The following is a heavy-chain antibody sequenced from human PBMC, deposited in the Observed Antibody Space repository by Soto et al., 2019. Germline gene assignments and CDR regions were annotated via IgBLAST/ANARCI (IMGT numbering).Heavy chain of an antibody. CDR2: IYSGDST. CDR1: GLTVNNNY. V-gene: IGHV3-53*01. CDR3: ARDKS. J-gene: IGHJ5*02. Sequence: PGGSLRLSCAASGLTVNNNYMGWVRQAPGKGLEWVSLIYSGDSTYYTDSVKGRFTISRDNSRNTLYLQMSSLRAEDTAVYYCARDKSWGPGTLVTVSS.